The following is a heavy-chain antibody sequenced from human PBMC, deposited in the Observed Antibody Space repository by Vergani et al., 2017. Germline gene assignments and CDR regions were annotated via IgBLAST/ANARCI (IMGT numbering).Heavy chain of an antibody. Sequence: QVQLQESVPGLVKPSETLSLTCTVSGGSISSYSWSWIRQPPGKGLEWIGYIYYSGSTNYNPSLKSRVTISVDTSKNQFSLKLSSVTAADTAVYYCARESTYYYDSSGSAFDIWGQGTMVTVSS. V-gene: IGHV4-59*01. D-gene: IGHD3-22*01. CDR1: GGSISSYS. CDR2: IYYSGST. CDR3: ARESTYYYDSSGSAFDI. J-gene: IGHJ3*02.